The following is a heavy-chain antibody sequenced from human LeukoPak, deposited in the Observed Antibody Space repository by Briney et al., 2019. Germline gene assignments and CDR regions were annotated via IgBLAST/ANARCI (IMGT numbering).Heavy chain of an antibody. CDR2: INTNTGYP. CDR1: GYTFTSYA. J-gene: IGHJ6*03. CDR3: ARLSPQRGGNYYMDV. D-gene: IGHD6-25*01. V-gene: IGHV7-4-1*02. Sequence: ASVKVSCKASGYTFTSYAMNWVRQAPGQGLEGIGYINTNTGYPTYAQGFTGRFVFSLDTSVSTAYLQISSLKAEDTAVFYCARLSPQRGGNYYMDVWGKGTTVTVSS.